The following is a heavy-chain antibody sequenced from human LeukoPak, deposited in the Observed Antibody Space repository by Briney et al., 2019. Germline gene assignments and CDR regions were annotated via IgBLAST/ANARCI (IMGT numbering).Heavy chain of an antibody. CDR2: ISDSGGST. Sequence: GGSLRLSCAASGFTFSNYAMSWVRQAPGKGLEWVSAISDSGGSTYYADSVKGRFSISRDNSKNTVYLQMNSLRAEDTAVYYCARGYYYDSSGYLGAFDIWGQGTMVTVSS. D-gene: IGHD3-22*01. CDR3: ARGYYYDSSGYLGAFDI. J-gene: IGHJ3*02. CDR1: GFTFSNYA. V-gene: IGHV3-23*01.